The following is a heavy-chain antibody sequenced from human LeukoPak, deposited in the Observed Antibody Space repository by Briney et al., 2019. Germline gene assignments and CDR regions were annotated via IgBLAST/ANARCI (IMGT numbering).Heavy chain of an antibody. J-gene: IGHJ4*02. CDR1: GGSFSGYY. CDR3: ASGRGGSIAAAGHFDY. V-gene: IGHV4-34*01. D-gene: IGHD6-13*01. Sequence: KPSETLSLTCAVYGGSFSGYYWSWIRQPPGKGLEWIGEINHSGSTNYNPSLKSRVIISVDTSKNQFSLKLSSVTAADTAVYYCASGRGGSIAAAGHFDYWGQGTLVTFSS. CDR2: INHSGST.